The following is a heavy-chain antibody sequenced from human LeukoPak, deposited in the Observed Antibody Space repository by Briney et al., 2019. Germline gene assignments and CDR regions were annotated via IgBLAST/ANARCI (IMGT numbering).Heavy chain of an antibody. Sequence: GGSLRLSCAASGFIFSNYGMHWVRQAPGKGLEWVAVIWYDGSNKYYADSVKGRFTISRDNSKNAVYLQMNSLRAEDTAVYYCARGLRNTDTFDIWGQGTMVTVSS. CDR1: GFIFSNYG. CDR2: IWYDGSNK. J-gene: IGHJ3*02. V-gene: IGHV3-33*01. CDR3: ARGLRNTDTFDI.